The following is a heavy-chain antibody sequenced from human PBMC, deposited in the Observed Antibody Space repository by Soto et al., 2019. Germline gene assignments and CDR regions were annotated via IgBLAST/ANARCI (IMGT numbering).Heavy chain of an antibody. CDR3: VKEGSGWSYLDH. D-gene: IGHD6-19*01. V-gene: IGHV4-4*02. CDR1: SGSISSTNW. J-gene: IGHJ4*02. CDR2: IYHSGSI. Sequence: QVQLQESGPGLVKPSGTLSLSCVVSSGSISSTNWWSWVRQPPGRGLEWIGAIYHSGSINYNPSPRSRATISVDKAKNQFSLNLISVTAADTAVYFCVKEGSGWSYLDHWGQGILVTVSS.